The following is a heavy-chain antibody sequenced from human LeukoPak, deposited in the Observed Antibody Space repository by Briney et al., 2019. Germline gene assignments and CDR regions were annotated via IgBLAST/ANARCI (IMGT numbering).Heavy chain of an antibody. CDR2: IYSGGST. V-gene: IGHV3-53*01. Sequence: ETLSLTCTVSGGSISSNYMSWVRQAPGKGLEWVSAIYSGGSTFYADSVKGRCTISRDDSKNTLYLQMNSLRAEDTAVYYCAREEVRGVIMTNWGQGTLVTVSS. J-gene: IGHJ4*02. D-gene: IGHD3-10*01. CDR3: AREEVRGVIMTN. CDR1: GGSISSNY.